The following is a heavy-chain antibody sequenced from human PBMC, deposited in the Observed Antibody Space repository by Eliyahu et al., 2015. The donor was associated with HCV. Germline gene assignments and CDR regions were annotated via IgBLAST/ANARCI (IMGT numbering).Heavy chain of an antibody. CDR3: ARHTLNYDFWSGYQLRGYYFDN. V-gene: IGHV4-39*01. CDR2: IYYRGST. CDR1: GGSISSSSYY. Sequence: QLQLQESGPGLVKPSETLSLTCTVSGGSISSSSYYWGWIRQPPGKGLEXVGSIYYRGSTYHNPSLKSRVTISVDTSKNQFSLKLDSVTAADTAVYYCARHTLNYDFWSGYQLRGYYFDNWGQGTLVTVSS. J-gene: IGHJ4*02. D-gene: IGHD3-3*01.